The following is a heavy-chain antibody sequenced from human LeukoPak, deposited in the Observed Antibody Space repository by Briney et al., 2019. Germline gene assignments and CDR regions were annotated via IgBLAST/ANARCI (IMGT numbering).Heavy chain of an antibody. CDR2: ISHTGST. V-gene: IGHV4-4*02. D-gene: IGHD1-1*01. Sequence: SGTLSLTCAVSGGSISSSNWWSWVRQPPGKGLEWIGEISHTGSTNYNPSLESRVTISVDKSKNQFSLKLTSVTAADTAVYFCARVTGTTPFDYWGQGTLVTVSS. J-gene: IGHJ4*02. CDR1: GGSISSSNW. CDR3: ARVTGTTPFDY.